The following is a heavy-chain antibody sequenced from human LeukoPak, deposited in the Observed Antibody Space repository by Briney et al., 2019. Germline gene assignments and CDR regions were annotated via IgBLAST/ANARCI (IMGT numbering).Heavy chain of an antibody. V-gene: IGHV1-8*03. J-gene: IGHJ6*03. CDR3: ASWSQGYYGSGSPKDYYYYYYMDV. CDR1: GYTFTSYD. CDR2: MNPNSGNT. D-gene: IGHD3-10*01. Sequence: GASVKVSCKASGYTFTSYDINWVRQATGQGLEWMGWMNPNSGNTGYAQKFQGRVTITRNTSISTAYMELSSLRSDDTAVYYCASWSQGYYGSGSPKDYYYYYYMDVWGKGTTVTISS.